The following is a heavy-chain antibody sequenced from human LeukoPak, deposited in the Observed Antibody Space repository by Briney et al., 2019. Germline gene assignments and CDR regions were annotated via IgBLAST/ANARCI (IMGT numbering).Heavy chain of an antibody. CDR3: ARASDIVVVPAADPFDY. J-gene: IGHJ4*02. CDR1: GFTFSSYS. CDR2: ISSSSSYI. Sequence: GGSLRLSCAASGFTFSSYSMNWVRQAPGKGLEWVSSISSSSSYIYYADSVKGRFTISRDNAKNSLYLQMNSLRAEDTAVYYCARASDIVVVPAADPFDYWGQGTLVTVSS. V-gene: IGHV3-21*01. D-gene: IGHD2-2*01.